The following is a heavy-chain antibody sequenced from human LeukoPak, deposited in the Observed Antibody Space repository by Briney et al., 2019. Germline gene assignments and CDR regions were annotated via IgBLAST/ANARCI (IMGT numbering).Heavy chain of an antibody. CDR3: ARDAIDYDWFDP. CDR1: GGSFSGYY. Sequence: SETLSLTCAVYGGSFSGYYWSWIRQPPGKGLEWIGEINHSGSTNYNPSLKSRVTISVDTSKNQFSLKLSSVTAADTAVYYCARDAIDYDWFDPWGQGTLVTVSS. CDR2: INHSGST. V-gene: IGHV4-34*01. J-gene: IGHJ5*02. D-gene: IGHD4-17*01.